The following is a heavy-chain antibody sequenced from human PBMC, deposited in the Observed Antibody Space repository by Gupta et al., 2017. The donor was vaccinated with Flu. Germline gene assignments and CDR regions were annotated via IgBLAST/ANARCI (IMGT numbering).Heavy chain of an antibody. CDR3: ARIEEHAAMLDD. J-gene: IGHJ4*02. CDR2: ISPNNGVT. CDR1: GDTFTGYY. V-gene: IGHV1-2*02. D-gene: IGHD2-2*01. Sequence: QVQLVQSGAEMKKPGASVRVSCKASGDTFTGYYVHWVRQAPGQGLEWMGWISPNNGVTRYAQNFQGRVTMTRDTSINTAYMELSRLRSDDTAMYYCARIEEHAAMLDDWGQGTLVTVSS.